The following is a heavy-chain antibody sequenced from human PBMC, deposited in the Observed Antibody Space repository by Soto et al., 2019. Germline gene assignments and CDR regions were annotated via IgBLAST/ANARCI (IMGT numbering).Heavy chain of an antibody. CDR3: ARLDVRGRFDI. CDR1: GGSMNSHDYS. V-gene: IGHV4-30-4*01. D-gene: IGHD3-10*02. J-gene: IGHJ3*02. CDR2: IRNSASS. Sequence: QQQLQESSPGLVKPSQTLSLTCTVSGGSMNSHDYSWSWIRQPPVKGLEWIGYIRNSASSYYNPSLKSRLTFSAEWSMYPLALSLDSVTVSDAALYFWARLDVRGRFDIWGQGKKVTVSS.